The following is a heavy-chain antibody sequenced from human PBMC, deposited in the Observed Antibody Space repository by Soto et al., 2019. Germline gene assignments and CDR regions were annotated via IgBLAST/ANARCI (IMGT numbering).Heavy chain of an antibody. CDR1: GGSISSGGYS. Sequence: TLSLTCAVSGGSISSGGYSWSWIRQPPGKGLEWIGYIYHSGSTYYNPSLKSRVTISVDRSKNQFSLKLSSVTAADTAVYYCACTYYYDSSGYPEYFQHWGQRTLVTVSS. V-gene: IGHV4-30-2*01. D-gene: IGHD3-22*01. CDR3: ACTYYYDSSGYPEYFQH. J-gene: IGHJ1*01. CDR2: IYHSGST.